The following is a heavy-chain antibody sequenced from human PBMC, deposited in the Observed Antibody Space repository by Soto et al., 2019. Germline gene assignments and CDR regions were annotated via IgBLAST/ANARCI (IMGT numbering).Heavy chain of an antibody. CDR1: GYTFTSYG. V-gene: IGHV1-18*01. Sequence: ASVKVSCKASGYTFTSYGISWVRQAPGQGLEWMGWISAHNGNTNYAQKVQGRVTMTTDTSTSTAYMELRSLRSDDTAVYYCARGVGSGSYYNQYNWFDPWGQGTLVTVSS. CDR3: ARGVGSGSYYNQYNWFDP. J-gene: IGHJ5*02. CDR2: ISAHNGNT. D-gene: IGHD3-10*01.